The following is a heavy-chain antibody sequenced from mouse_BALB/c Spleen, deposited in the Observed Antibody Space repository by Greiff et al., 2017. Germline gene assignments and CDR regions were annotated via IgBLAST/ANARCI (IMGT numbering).Heavy chain of an antibody. CDR2: ISYSGST. J-gene: IGHJ4*01. Sequence: EVKLLESGPGLVKPSQSLSLTCTVTGYSITSDYAWNWIRQFPGNKLEWMGYISYSGSTSYNPSLKSRISITRDTSKNQFFLQLNSVTTEDTATYYCAKGRGAMDYWGQGTSVTVSS. CDR1: GYSITSDYA. V-gene: IGHV3-2*02. CDR3: AKGRGAMDY.